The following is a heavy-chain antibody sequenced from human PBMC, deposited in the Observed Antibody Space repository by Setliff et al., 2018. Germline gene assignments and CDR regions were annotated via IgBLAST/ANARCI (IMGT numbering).Heavy chain of an antibody. D-gene: IGHD3-22*01. CDR1: GFTFSDYY. V-gene: IGHV3-11*04. Sequence: GGSLRLSCAASGFTFSDYYMSWIRQAPGKGLEWVSYISSSGSTIYYADSVKGRFTISRDNSKSTLYLQMNSLRAEDTAVYYCATPGEYYYDSSGYYYGGWYFDYWGQGTLVTVSS. J-gene: IGHJ4*02. CDR2: ISSSGSTI. CDR3: ATPGEYYYDSSGYYYGGWYFDY.